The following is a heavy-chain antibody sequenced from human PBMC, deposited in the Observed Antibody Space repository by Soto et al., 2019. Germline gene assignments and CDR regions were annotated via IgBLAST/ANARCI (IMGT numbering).Heavy chain of an antibody. CDR1: GGSFSGYY. V-gene: IGHV4-34*01. D-gene: IGHD6-6*01. CDR3: ARVGLAARNILFDY. Sequence: QVQLQQWGAGLLKPSETLSLTCAVYGGSFSGYYWSWIRQPPGKGLEWIGEINHSGSTNYNPSLKSRVTISVDTSKHQCSLKLSAVTAADKAVYYCARVGLAARNILFDYWGQGTLVTVSS. CDR2: INHSGST. J-gene: IGHJ4*02.